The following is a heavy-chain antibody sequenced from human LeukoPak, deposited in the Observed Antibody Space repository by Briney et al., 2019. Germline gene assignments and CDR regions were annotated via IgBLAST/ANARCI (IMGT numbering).Heavy chain of an antibody. J-gene: IGHJ4*02. CDR3: AREGGRRNYGFDC. Sequence: ASETLSLTCAVYGGSFSGYYWSWIRQPPGKGLEWIGEINHSGSTNYNPSLKSRVTISVDTSKNQFSLELSSVTAADTAVYYCAREGGRRNYGFDCWGQGTLVTVSS. D-gene: IGHD4-17*01. CDR1: GGSFSGYY. CDR2: INHSGST. V-gene: IGHV4-34*01.